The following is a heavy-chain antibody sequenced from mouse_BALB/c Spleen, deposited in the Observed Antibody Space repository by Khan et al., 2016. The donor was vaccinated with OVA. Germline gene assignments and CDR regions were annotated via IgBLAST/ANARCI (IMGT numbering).Heavy chain of an antibody. CDR1: GYSITSDYA. V-gene: IGHV3-2*02. Sequence: EVQLQESGPGLVKPSQSLSLTCTVTGYSITSDYAWNWIRQFPGNKLEWMGYISYSGRTSYNPSLKSRISITRDTSKNQFFLQLNSVTTEDTATYYCARSVTITPAVATDFDDWGQGTTRTVSS. J-gene: IGHJ2*01. D-gene: IGHD1-1*01. CDR3: ARSVTITPAVATDFDD. CDR2: ISYSGRT.